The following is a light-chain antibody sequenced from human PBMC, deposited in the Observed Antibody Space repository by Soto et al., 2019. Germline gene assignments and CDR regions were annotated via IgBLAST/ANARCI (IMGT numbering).Light chain of an antibody. CDR1: QSISDS. CDR2: DVS. V-gene: IGKV1-5*01. CDR3: QQYNSYWT. Sequence: DIQMTQSPSTLSASVGDRVTITCRASQSISDSLAWYQQKPGKAPDLLISDVSNLERGVASRFSGRGSGTEYTLTISSLQPDDFATYYCQQYNSYWTFGQGTKVEIK. J-gene: IGKJ1*01.